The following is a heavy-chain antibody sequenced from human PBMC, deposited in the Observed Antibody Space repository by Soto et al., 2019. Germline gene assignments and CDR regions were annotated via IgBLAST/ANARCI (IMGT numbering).Heavy chain of an antibody. J-gene: IGHJ6*02. CDR1: GYTFTSYY. D-gene: IGHD3-3*01. CDR3: ASSLYYDFWSGYRGTYYYYGMDV. Sequence: ASVKVSCKASGYTFTSYYMHWVRQAPGQGLEWMGIINPSGGSTSYAQKFQGRVTITADESTSTAYMELSSLRSEDTAVYYCASSLYYDFWSGYRGTYYYYGMDVWGQGTTVTVSS. CDR2: INPSGGST. V-gene: IGHV1-46*01.